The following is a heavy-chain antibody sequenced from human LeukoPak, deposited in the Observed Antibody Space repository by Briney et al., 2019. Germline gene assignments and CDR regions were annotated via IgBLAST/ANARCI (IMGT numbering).Heavy chain of an antibody. Sequence: NPSETLSLTCTVSGDSISSHYWSWIRQPPGKGLEWIGYIYYSGSTNYNPSLKSRVTISVDTSKNQFSLKLSSVTAADTAVYYCARDLSYRGQGTLVTVSS. V-gene: IGHV4-59*11. J-gene: IGHJ4*02. CDR3: ARDLSY. CDR2: IYYSGST. CDR1: GDSISSHY.